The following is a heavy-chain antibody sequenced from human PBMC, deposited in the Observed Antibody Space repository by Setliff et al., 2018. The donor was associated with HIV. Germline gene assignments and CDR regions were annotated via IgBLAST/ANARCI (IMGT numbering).Heavy chain of an antibody. V-gene: IGHV4-59*01. D-gene: IGHD6-13*01. J-gene: IGHJ4*02. CDR3: ARGIRTAAAPTFDH. Sequence: PSETLSLTCTVSGVATASNYWTWTRQSPGKGLEWIGYVYYGGTTNYSPTLKSRVSISIDTSKNQFYLNLGSVTTADTAVYFCARGIRTAAAPTFDHWGQGALVTVSS. CDR2: VYYGGTT. CDR1: GVATASNY.